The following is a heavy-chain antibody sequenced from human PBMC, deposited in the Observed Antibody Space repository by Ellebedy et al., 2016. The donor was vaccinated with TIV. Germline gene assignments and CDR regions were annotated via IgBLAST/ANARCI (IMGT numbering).Heavy chain of an antibody. D-gene: IGHD3-10*01. J-gene: IGHJ4*02. CDR3: AREVPILLNTPMVRGAY. Sequence: PGGSLRLSCAFGFSFSRHTMLWVRQAPGKGLEWVASISSGSDYIFYAYSLKGRFTISRDNAKTSLYLQMNSLRADDTAIYYCAREVPILLNTPMVRGAYWGQGTLVSVSS. CDR1: GFSFSRHT. CDR2: ISSGSDYI. V-gene: IGHV3-21*01.